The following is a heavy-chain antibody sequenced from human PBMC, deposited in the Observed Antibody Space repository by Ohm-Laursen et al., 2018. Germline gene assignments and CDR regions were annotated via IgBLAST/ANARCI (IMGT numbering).Heavy chain of an antibody. CDR2: IYYSGST. V-gene: IGHV4-39*01. Sequence: SQTLSLTSSVSGASISSSSYCWGWLRQPPGKGLEWIGNIYYSGSTYYNPSLRSRVSISIHTSQTQFLLKLSSVTATDTAVYYCARAFWNGYNDAFDVWGQGTMVTDSS. CDR1: GASISSSSYC. D-gene: IGHD3-3*01. J-gene: IGHJ3*01. CDR3: ARAFWNGYNDAFDV.